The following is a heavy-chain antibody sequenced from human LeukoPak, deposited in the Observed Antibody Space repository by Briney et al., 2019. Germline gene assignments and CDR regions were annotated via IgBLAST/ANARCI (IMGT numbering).Heavy chain of an antibody. CDR2: INPNSGGT. Sequence: ASVKVSCKASGYSFTGHYMHWVRQAPGQGLEWMGWINPNSGGTNYAQKFQGRVTMTRDTSISTAYMELSRLRSDDTAVYYCATTREPTVTIDYWGQGTLVTVSS. CDR1: GYSFTGHY. CDR3: ATTREPTVTIDY. D-gene: IGHD4-17*01. J-gene: IGHJ4*02. V-gene: IGHV1-2*02.